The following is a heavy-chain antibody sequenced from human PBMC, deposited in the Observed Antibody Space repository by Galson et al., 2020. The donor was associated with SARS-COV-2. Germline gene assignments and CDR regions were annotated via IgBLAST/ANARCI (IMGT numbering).Heavy chain of an antibody. J-gene: IGHJ4*02. CDR2: LYYGGNT. V-gene: IGHV4-59*12. CDR3: ARGLRDGSGSDNFDY. D-gene: IGHD3-10*01. CDR1: GGSISTYY. Sequence: ASETLSLTCTVSGGSISTYYWSWIRQPPGKGLEWIGYLYYGGNTNYNPSLQSRVTISVDTSKSQLSVRLNSVTAADTAVYYCARGLRDGSGSDNFDYWGQGTLVTVSS.